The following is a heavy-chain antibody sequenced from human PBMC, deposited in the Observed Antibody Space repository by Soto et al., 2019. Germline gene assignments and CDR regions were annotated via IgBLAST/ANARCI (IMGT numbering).Heavy chain of an antibody. J-gene: IGHJ5*02. D-gene: IGHD2-15*01. CDR1: GFTFSSYG. Sequence: QVQLVESGGGVVQPGRSLRLSCAACGFTFSSYGMHWVRQAPGKGLEWVAVISYDGSNKYYADSVKGRFTISRDNSKNTLYLQMNSLRAEDTAVYYCAKGDIVVVVAAGRRGWFDPWGQGTLVTVSS. V-gene: IGHV3-30*18. CDR3: AKGDIVVVVAAGRRGWFDP. CDR2: ISYDGSNK.